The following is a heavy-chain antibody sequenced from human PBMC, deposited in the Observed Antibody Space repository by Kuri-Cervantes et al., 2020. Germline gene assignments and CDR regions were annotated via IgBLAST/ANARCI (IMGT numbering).Heavy chain of an antibody. CDR1: GGSISSSSYY. D-gene: IGHD3-22*01. CDR2: IYYSGST. J-gene: IGHJ1*01. CDR3: GNYYDSSGYYSGYFQH. V-gene: IGHV4-39*01. Sequence: SETLSLTCTVFGGSISSSSYYWGWIRQPPGKGLEWIGSIYYSGSTYYNPSLKSRVAISVDTSKNQFSLKLSSVTAADTAVYYCGNYYDSSGYYSGYFQHWGQGILVTVSS.